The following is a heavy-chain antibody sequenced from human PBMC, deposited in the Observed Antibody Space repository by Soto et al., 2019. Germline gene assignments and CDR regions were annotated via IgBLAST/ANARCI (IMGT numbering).Heavy chain of an antibody. V-gene: IGHV4-30-2*01. D-gene: IGHD3-10*01. Sequence: SETLSLTCAVSGGSISSDGYSWNWIRQPPGKGLEWIGYIFDSGNTSYNPSLKSRVTISVDRSKNQFSLKLRSVTAADTAVYYCARDYFGSGNPDYWGQGTLVTVSS. CDR2: IFDSGNT. CDR1: GGSISSDGYS. CDR3: ARDYFGSGNPDY. J-gene: IGHJ4*02.